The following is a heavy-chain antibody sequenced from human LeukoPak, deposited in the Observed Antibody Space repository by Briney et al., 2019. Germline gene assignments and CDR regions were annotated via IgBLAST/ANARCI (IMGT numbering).Heavy chain of an antibody. Sequence: TSETLSLTCTVSGGSISSGGYYWSWIRQHPGKGLEWIGYIYYSGSTYYNPSLKSRATISVDTSKNQFSLKLSSVTAADTAVYYCAREERNYYLVYWGQGTLVTVSS. CDR1: GGSISSGGYY. D-gene: IGHD5-24*01. CDR3: AREERNYYLVY. J-gene: IGHJ4*02. CDR2: IYYSGST. V-gene: IGHV4-31*03.